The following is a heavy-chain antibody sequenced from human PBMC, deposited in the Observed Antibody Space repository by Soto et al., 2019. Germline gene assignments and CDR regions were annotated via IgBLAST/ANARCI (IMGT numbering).Heavy chain of an antibody. CDR2: INHSGST. J-gene: IGHJ4*02. V-gene: IGHV4-34*01. CDR3: ARYDFDY. Sequence: QVQLQQWGAGLLKPSETLSLTCAVYGGSFSGYYWSWIRQPPGKGLEGIGEINHSGSTNYNPSLKSRVTISVHTSKNQFSLTVSSVTAADTAVYYCARYDFDYWGQGTLVTVSS. CDR1: GGSFSGYY. D-gene: IGHD3-3*01.